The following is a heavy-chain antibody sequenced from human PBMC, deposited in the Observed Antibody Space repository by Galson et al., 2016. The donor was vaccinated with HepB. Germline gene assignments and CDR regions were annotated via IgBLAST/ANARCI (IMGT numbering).Heavy chain of an antibody. D-gene: IGHD5-18*01. CDR3: AKISVQYSYHYWGFDY. J-gene: IGHJ4*02. CDR2: ISYAGSIK. CDR1: GFSVNTYA. V-gene: IGHV3-30*18. Sequence: SLRLSCAASGFSVNTYAVNWVRQAPGKGLEWVSFISYAGSIKYYADSVKGRFTISRDNSKTTLYLQMNSLRVEDTAVYYCAKISVQYSYHYWGFDYWGQGTLVTVSS.